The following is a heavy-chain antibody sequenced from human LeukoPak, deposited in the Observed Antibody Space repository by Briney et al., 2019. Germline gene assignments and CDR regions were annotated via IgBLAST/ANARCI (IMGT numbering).Heavy chain of an antibody. J-gene: IGHJ4*02. Sequence: PGGSLRLSCAVSGFTVSTNFMSWVRQAPGKGLEWVSVIYSGGSTYYADSVKGRFTISRDNSKNTLYLQMNSLRAEDTAVYYCASLLTGTTGYWGQGTLVTVSS. V-gene: IGHV3-66*01. CDR1: GFTVSTNF. D-gene: IGHD1-20*01. CDR2: IYSGGST. CDR3: ASLLTGTTGY.